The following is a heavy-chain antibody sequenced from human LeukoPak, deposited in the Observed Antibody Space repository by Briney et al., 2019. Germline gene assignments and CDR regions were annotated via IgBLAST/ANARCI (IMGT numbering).Heavy chain of an antibody. J-gene: IGHJ6*03. V-gene: IGHV1-18*04. CDR3: ARGVGLLNYYYYYMDV. CDR1: GYTFTGYY. CDR2: ISAYNGNT. D-gene: IGHD3-22*01. Sequence: VASVKVSCKASGYTFTGYYMHWVRQAPGQGLEWMGWISAYNGNTNYAQKLQGRVTMTTDTSTSTAYMELRSLRSDDTAVYYCARGVGLLNYYYYYMDVWGKGTTVTISS.